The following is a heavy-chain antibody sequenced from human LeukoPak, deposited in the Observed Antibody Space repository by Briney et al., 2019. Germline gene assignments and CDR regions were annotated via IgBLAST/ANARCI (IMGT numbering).Heavy chain of an antibody. CDR2: IYSDGST. J-gene: IGHJ4*02. CDR1: GLIVRRNY. Sequence: GGSLRLSCAAPGLIVRRNYMTWVRQAPGKGLEWLSVIYSDGSTHYADSVKGRFIISRDNSKNTLYLQMNTLRAEDTAVYYCARVTPPTDWGQGTLVTVSS. V-gene: IGHV3-66*01. CDR3: ARVTPPTD. D-gene: IGHD1-14*01.